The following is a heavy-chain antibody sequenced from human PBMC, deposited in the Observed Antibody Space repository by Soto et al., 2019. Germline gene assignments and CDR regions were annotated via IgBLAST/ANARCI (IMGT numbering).Heavy chain of an antibody. V-gene: IGHV1-24*01. CDR1: GYTLTELS. Sequence: ASVKVSCKVSGYTLTELSMHWVRQAPGKGLEWMGGFDPEDGETIYAQKFQGRVTMTEDTSTDTAYMELSSLRSEDTAVYYCATIKYYYDSSGYTLAPGLNAFDNWGQGTLVTVSS. J-gene: IGHJ3*02. D-gene: IGHD3-22*01. CDR2: FDPEDGET. CDR3: ATIKYYYDSSGYTLAPGLNAFDN.